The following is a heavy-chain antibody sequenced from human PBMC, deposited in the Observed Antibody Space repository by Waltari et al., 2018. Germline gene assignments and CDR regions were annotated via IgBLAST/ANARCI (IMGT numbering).Heavy chain of an antibody. V-gene: IGHV4-38-2*01. CDR1: GSSISSGYY. J-gene: IGHJ3*02. Sequence: QVQLQESGPGLVKPSETLSLTCAVSGSSISSGYYWGWIRPPPGKGLEWMGRSSHSGSNYYNPSLKSRVTISVDTSKNQFSLKLSSVTAADTAVYYCARVPFGSDAFDIWGQGTMVTVSS. D-gene: IGHD3-3*01. CDR2: SSHSGSN. CDR3: ARVPFGSDAFDI.